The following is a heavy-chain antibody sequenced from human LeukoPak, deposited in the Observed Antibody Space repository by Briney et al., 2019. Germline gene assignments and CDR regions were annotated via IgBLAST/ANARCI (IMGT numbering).Heavy chain of an antibody. V-gene: IGHV7-4-1*02. CDR3: ARDLRGDAFDI. D-gene: IGHD5/OR15-5a*01. J-gene: IGHJ3*02. CDR2: INTNTGNP. Sequence: GASVKVSCEASGYMYTIYAMNWVRQAPGQRLELMGWINTNTGNPTYAQGFTGRFVFSLDTSVSTAYLQISSLKAEDTAVYYCARDLRGDAFDIWGQGTMVTVSS. CDR1: GYMYTIYA.